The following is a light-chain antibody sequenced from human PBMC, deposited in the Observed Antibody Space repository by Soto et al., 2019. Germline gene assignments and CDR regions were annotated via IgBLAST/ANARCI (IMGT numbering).Light chain of an antibody. CDR3: SSYTSGSTWV. CDR2: EVS. CDR1: SSDVGGYNY. V-gene: IGLV2-14*01. Sequence: QSALTQPASVSGSPGQSITISCTGTSSDVGGYNYVSWYQQHPGKAPKLMIYEVSNRPSGVHNRFSGSKSGNTASLTISGLQAEDEAEYYCSSYTSGSTWVFGGGTKLPVL. J-gene: IGLJ3*02.